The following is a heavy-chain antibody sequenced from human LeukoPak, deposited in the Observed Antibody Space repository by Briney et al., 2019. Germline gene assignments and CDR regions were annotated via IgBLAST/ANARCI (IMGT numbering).Heavy chain of an antibody. V-gene: IGHV3-9*01. CDR1: GFTFYNYA. CDR2: ISWNSGYI. Sequence: GGSLRLSCVPSGFTFYNYAMHRVRQAPGKGLEWLSIISWNSGYIGYADSVKGRFTISRDNAKKSLDLQMNSLRAEDTAFYYCAKVRASYSRGYSFDYWGQGTLVTVSS. J-gene: IGHJ4*02. CDR3: AKVRASYSRGYSFDY. D-gene: IGHD6-25*01.